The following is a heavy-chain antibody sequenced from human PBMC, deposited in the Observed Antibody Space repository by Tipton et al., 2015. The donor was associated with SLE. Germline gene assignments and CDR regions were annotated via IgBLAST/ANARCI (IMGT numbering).Heavy chain of an antibody. Sequence: TLSLTCTVSGGPISSYYWSWIRQPPGKGLEWIGYIYYSGSTNYNPSLKSRVTISVDTSKNQFSLKLSSVTAADTAVYYCARQTDNTAVDLWGRGTLVTVSS. CDR2: IYYSGST. V-gene: IGHV4-59*01. CDR3: ARQTDNTAVDL. J-gene: IGHJ2*01. D-gene: IGHD1-14*01. CDR1: GGPISSYY.